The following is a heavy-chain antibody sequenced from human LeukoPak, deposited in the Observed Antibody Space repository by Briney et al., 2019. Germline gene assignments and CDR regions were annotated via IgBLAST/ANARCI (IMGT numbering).Heavy chain of an antibody. CDR3: ARAYFDF. V-gene: IGHV3-7*01. CDR1: GFIFSSYW. CDR2: IKQDGSQK. J-gene: IGHJ4*02. Sequence: GGSLRLSCAASGFIFSSYWMSWVRQAPGKGLEWVANIKQDGSQKYYVDSVKGRFTISRDNAKNSLYLQMNSLRAEGTAVYYCARAYFDFWGQGTLVTVSS.